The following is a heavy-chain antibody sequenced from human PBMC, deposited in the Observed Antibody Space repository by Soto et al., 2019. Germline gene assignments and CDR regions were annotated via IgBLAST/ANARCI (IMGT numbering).Heavy chain of an antibody. Sequence: QITLRESGPTLVQPTQTLTLTCTLSGVSLTTSGVGVGWIRQPPGKALEWLALIYWDDDKRYSPSLKSRLAITRDTSKNQVVLTMTNMAPVDTAIYYCAHRQRTVVVGAPFDHWGQGSLVTVSS. CDR3: AHRQRTVVVGAPFDH. V-gene: IGHV2-5*02. D-gene: IGHD2-15*01. J-gene: IGHJ4*02. CDR2: IYWDDDK. CDR1: GVSLTTSGVG.